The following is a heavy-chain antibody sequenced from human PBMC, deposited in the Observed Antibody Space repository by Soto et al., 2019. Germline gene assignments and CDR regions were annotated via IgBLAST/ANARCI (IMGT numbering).Heavy chain of an antibody. CDR3: ASHSSGWEDGFDY. D-gene: IGHD6-19*01. CDR2: IYSGGST. V-gene: IGHV3-53*04. Sequence: GGSLRLSCAASGFTVSSNYMSWVRQAPGKGLEWVSVIYSGGSTYYADSVKGRFTISRHNSKNTLYLQMNSLRAEDTALYYCASHSSGWEDGFDYWGQGTLVTVSS. CDR1: GFTVSSNY. J-gene: IGHJ4*02.